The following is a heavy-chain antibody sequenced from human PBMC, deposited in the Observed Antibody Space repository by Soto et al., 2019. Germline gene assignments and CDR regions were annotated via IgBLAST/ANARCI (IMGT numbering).Heavy chain of an antibody. D-gene: IGHD3-3*01. Sequence: PGGSLRLSCAASGFTFSSYAMHWVRQAPGKGLEWVAVISYDGSNKYYADSVKGRFTISRDNSKNTLYLQMNSLRAEDTAVYYCARDGGPGGLRFLEWLLLVYWGQGTLVTVS. J-gene: IGHJ4*02. CDR1: GFTFSSYA. CDR2: ISYDGSNK. V-gene: IGHV3-30-3*01. CDR3: ARDGGPGGLRFLEWLLLVY.